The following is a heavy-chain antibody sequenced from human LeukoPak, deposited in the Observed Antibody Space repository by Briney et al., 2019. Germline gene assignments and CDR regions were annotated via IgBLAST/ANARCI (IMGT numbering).Heavy chain of an antibody. D-gene: IGHD6-6*01. CDR1: GFPFSSYS. J-gene: IGHJ4*02. CDR2: ISSSSSYI. CDR3: ARDHHSSSSGRFDY. Sequence: GGSLRLSCAASGFPFSSYSMNWVRQAPGKGLEWVSSISSSSSYIYYADSVKGRFTISRDNAKNSLYLQMNSLRAEDTAVYYCARDHHSSSSGRFDYWGQGTLVTVSS. V-gene: IGHV3-21*01.